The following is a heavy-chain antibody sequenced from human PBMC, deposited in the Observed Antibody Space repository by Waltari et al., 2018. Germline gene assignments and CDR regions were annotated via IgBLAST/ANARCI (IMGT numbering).Heavy chain of an antibody. J-gene: IGHJ4*02. CDR2: ITAGSSYI. CDR3: ARTSSPTMFGVVLDY. V-gene: IGHV3-21*01. CDR1: GFSFSSYC. Sequence: EVQLVESGGGLVKPGGSLRLSCAASGFSFSSYCMHWVRQAPGKGLEWVSSITAGSSYIDSADPVKGRFTISRDNAENSLYLQMTGLRAEDTAIYYCARTSSPTMFGVVLDYWGQGALVTVSS. D-gene: IGHD3-3*01.